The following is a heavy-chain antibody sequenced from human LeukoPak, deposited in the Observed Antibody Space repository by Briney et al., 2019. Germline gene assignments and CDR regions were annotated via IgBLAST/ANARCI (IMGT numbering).Heavy chain of an antibody. CDR2: IYYSGST. CDR1: GGSISSSSYY. CDR3: AREADNWFDP. J-gene: IGHJ5*02. Sequence: SETLSLTCAVSGGSISSSSYYWGWIRQPPGKGLEWIGSIYYSGSTYYNPSLKSRVTISVDTSKNQFSLKLSSVTAADTAVYYCAREADNWFDPWGQGTLVTVSS. V-gene: IGHV4-39*07.